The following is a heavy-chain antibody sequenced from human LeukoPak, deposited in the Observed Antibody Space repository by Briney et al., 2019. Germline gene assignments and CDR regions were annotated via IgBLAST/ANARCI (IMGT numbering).Heavy chain of an antibody. V-gene: IGHV3-21*01. CDR1: GFIFSNYW. D-gene: IGHD4-11*01. Sequence: GGSLRLSCEASGFIFSNYWMAWVRQAPGKGLEWVSSISSSSSYIYYADSVKGRFTISRDNAKNSLYLQMNSLRAEDTAVYYCARDPLDYSNYHWFDPWGQGTLVTVSS. CDR3: ARDPLDYSNYHWFDP. CDR2: ISSSSSYI. J-gene: IGHJ5*02.